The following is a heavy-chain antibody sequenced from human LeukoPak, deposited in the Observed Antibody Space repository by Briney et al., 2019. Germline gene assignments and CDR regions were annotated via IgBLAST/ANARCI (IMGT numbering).Heavy chain of an antibody. V-gene: IGHV3-30*02. CDR2: IRYDGSNK. J-gene: IGHJ4*02. CDR1: GFTFSSYG. CDR3: ARSPGLELTWLDY. D-gene: IGHD1-7*01. Sequence: GGSLRLSCAASGFTFSSYGMHWVRQAPGKGLEWVAFIRYDGSNKYYADSVKGRFTIFRDNAKNSLYLQMNSLRAEDTAVYYCARSPGLELTWLDYWGQGTLVTVSS.